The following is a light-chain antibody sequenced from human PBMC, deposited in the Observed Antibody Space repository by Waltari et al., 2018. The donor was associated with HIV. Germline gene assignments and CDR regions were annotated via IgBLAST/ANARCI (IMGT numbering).Light chain of an antibody. CDR3: QQYNSYPLT. CDR1: QGISNY. CDR2: AAS. J-gene: IGKJ5*01. V-gene: IGKV1-16*02. Sequence: DTQMTQSPSSLSASVGDRVTITCRASQGISNYLAWFQQKPGKAPKSLIYAASSFAKWGPIKVQRQWIWDRFHSTISSLQPEDFASYYCQQYNSYPLTFGQGTRLEIK.